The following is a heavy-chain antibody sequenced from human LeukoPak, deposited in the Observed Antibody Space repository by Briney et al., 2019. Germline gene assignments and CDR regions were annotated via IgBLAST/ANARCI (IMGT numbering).Heavy chain of an antibody. Sequence: GGSLRLSCAASGLTFSSYGMSWVRQAPGKGLEWVGRIKSKTDGGTTDYAAPVKGRFTISRDDSKNTLYLQMNSLKTEDTAVYYCTKEYDFWSGSQNWFDPWGQGTLVTVSS. J-gene: IGHJ5*02. D-gene: IGHD3-3*01. V-gene: IGHV3-15*01. CDR3: TKEYDFWSGSQNWFDP. CDR2: IKSKTDGGTT. CDR1: GLTFSSYG.